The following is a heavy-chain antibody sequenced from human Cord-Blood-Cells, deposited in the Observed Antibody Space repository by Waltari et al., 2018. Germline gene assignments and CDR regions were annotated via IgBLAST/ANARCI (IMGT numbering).Heavy chain of an antibody. CDR2: IIPILGTA. CDR1: GGTFSSYA. V-gene: IGHV1-69*01. D-gene: IGHD6-13*01. Sequence: QVQLVQSGAEVKKPGSSVKVSCKASGGTFSSYAISWVRQPPGQGLEWMGGIIPILGTANYAKKFQGRDTITADESTSTAYMELSSLRSEDTAVYYCAREYSSSWGDAFDIWGQGTMVTVSS. J-gene: IGHJ3*02. CDR3: AREYSSSWGDAFDI.